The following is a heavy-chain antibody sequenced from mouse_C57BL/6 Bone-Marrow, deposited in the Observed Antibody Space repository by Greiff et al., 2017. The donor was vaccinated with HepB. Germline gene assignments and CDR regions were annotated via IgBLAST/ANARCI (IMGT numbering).Heavy chain of an antibody. CDR2: ISSGGSYT. CDR1: GFTFSSYG. V-gene: IGHV5-6*02. D-gene: IGHD1-1*01. CDR3: ARRSSPRYFDV. J-gene: IGHJ1*03. Sequence: EVMLVESGGDLVKPGGSLKLSCAASGFTFSSYGMSWVRQTPDKRLEWVATISSGGSYTYYPDSVKGRFTISRDNAKNTLYLQMSSLKSEDTAMYYCARRSSPRYFDVWGTGTTVTVSS.